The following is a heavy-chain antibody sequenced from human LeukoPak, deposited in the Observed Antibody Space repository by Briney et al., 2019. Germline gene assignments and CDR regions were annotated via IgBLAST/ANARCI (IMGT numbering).Heavy chain of an antibody. D-gene: IGHD5-18*01. J-gene: IGHJ4*02. Sequence: SQTLSLTCTVSGGSISSGNYYWSWIRQPAGKGLEWIGRMYFTGSGNYNPSLKSRVTISIDTSKYQFSLRLTSVTAADTAVYYCARFSTTPGGYTYGRGVFDFWGQGTLVIVSS. CDR3: ARFSTTPGGYTYGRGVFDF. CDR1: GGSISSGNYY. CDR2: MYFTGSG. V-gene: IGHV4-61*02.